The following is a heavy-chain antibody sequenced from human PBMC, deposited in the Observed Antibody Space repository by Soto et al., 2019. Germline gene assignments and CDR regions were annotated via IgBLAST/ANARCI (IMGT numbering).Heavy chain of an antibody. J-gene: IGHJ4*02. V-gene: IGHV3-30*18. CDR3: GKDILPGGLGY. CDR2: IRYDGSRK. D-gene: IGHD1-26*01. CDR1: GFSFGTYG. Sequence: PGGSLRLSCAASGFSFGTYGMNWVRQAPGKGLEWVAGIRYDGSRKYYADSVKGRFTISRDNAKNSLYLQMNSLRAEDTAFYYCGKDILPGGLGYWGQGTLVTVSS.